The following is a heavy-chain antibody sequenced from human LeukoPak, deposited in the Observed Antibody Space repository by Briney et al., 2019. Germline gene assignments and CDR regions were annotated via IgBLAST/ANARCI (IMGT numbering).Heavy chain of an antibody. D-gene: IGHD1-14*01. CDR2: IYSGGST. CDR1: GFTVSSNY. V-gene: IGHV3-53*01. CDR3: ARSGRITPGPRWFDP. Sequence: GGSLRLSCAASGFTVSSNYMSWVRQAPGKGLEWVSVIYSGGSTYYADSVKGRFTISRDNSKNTLYLQMNSLRAEDTAVYYCARSGRITPGPRWFDPWGQGTLVTVAS. J-gene: IGHJ5*02.